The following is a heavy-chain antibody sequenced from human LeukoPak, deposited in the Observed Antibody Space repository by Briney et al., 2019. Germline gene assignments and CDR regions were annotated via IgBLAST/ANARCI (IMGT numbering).Heavy chain of an antibody. V-gene: IGHV4-59*08. CDR3: ARGEAAAASDY. CDR1: GGSISSYY. Sequence: PSETLSLTCTVSGGSISSYYWSWIRQPPGKGLDWIGYIYYSGITNYNPSLKSRVSISIDTSKNQFSLKLSSVTAADTAVYYCARGEAAAASDYWGQGTLVTVSS. CDR2: IYYSGIT. J-gene: IGHJ4*02. D-gene: IGHD6-13*01.